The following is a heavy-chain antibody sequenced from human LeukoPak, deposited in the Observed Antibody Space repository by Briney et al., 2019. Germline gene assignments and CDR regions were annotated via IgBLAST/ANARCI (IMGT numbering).Heavy chain of an antibody. CDR1: GGSFSANY. J-gene: IGHJ3*02. Sequence: SETLSLTCAVYGGSFSANYWSWIRQPPGKGLEWIGEINHSGSTNYNPSLKSRVTISVDTSKNQFSLKLSSVTAADTAVYYCAREASGIWGQGTMVTVSS. V-gene: IGHV4-34*01. CDR2: INHSGST. CDR3: AREASGI.